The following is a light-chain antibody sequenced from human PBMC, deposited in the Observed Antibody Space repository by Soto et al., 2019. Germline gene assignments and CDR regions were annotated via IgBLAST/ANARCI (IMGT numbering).Light chain of an antibody. CDR2: DVS. CDR3: QQYDSFSVT. V-gene: IGKV1-5*01. CDR1: QRISGW. J-gene: IGKJ1*01. Sequence: DIQMTQSRSTLSASVGQKVSITCRASQRISGWLAWHQQKPGKDPKLLIYDVSALKRGVPPRFSGSGSGTEFTLTISSRQPEDFGTYYCQQYDSFSVTFGQGTKVDI.